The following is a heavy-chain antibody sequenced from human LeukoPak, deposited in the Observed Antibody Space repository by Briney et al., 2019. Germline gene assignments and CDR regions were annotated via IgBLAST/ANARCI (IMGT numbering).Heavy chain of an antibody. CDR3: AKDGDCSGGTCYSGFDV. Sequence: GGSLRLSCAASGFTFGRYRMTWVRQAPGKGLEWVANIKQDGSEKYYVDSVKGRFSISRDNAKNSLYLQMNSLRAEDTAVYYCAKDGDCSGGTCYSGFDVWGQGTTVTVSS. V-gene: IGHV3-7*01. CDR2: IKQDGSEK. D-gene: IGHD2-15*01. J-gene: IGHJ6*02. CDR1: GFTFGRYR.